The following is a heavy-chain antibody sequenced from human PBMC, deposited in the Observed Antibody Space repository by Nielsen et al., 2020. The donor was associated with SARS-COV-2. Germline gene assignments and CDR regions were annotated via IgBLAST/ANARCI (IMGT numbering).Heavy chain of an antibody. V-gene: IGHV3-7*01. Sequence: GGSLRLSCAASGFTFSSYWMSWVRQAPGKGLEWVANIKQDGSEKYYVDSVKSRFTISRDNAKNSLYLQMNSLRAEDTAVYYCTRDSHYYYYGMDVWGQGTTVTVSS. J-gene: IGHJ6*02. CDR1: GFTFSSYW. CDR3: TRDSHYYYYGMDV. CDR2: IKQDGSEK.